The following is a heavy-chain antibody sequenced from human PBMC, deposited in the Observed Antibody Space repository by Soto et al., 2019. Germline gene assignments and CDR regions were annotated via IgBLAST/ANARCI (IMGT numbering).Heavy chain of an antibody. J-gene: IGHJ4*02. V-gene: IGHV1-58*02. CDR2: IVVGGGNT. Sequence: SVKVSCKASGFTFTTSTIQWVRQTRGQRLEWIGWIVVGGGNTNFAQNFRQRVTISRDMSTSTAYMELSSLTSDDTAVYYCATASAGYTFGFDFWGEGTLVTVSS. CDR3: ATASAGYTFGFDF. CDR1: GFTFTTST. D-gene: IGHD5-18*01.